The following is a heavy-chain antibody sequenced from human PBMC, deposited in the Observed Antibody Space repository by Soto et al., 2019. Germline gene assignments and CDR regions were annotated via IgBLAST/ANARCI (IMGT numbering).Heavy chain of an antibody. CDR3: ARVSSSIVVVPDYGMDV. D-gene: IGHD2-15*01. CDR1: GYTFISHG. J-gene: IGHJ6*02. CDR2: ISGKNGNT. Sequence: QVQLVQSGVEVKKPGASVKVSCKASGYTFISHGISWVRQAPGQGLEWMGRISGKNGNTNYEQKLQGRVTLTTDTSTSTAYMELRSLRSDDTAVYYCARVSSSIVVVPDYGMDVWGQGTTVTVSS. V-gene: IGHV1-18*04.